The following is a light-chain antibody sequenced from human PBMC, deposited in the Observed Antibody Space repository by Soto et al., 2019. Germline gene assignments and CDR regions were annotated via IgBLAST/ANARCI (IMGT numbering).Light chain of an antibody. Sequence: SSLSASVGDRVTITCRASQSISTYLHWYQQKPGKAPNLLIYAASTLQSGVPSRFSGSGSGTDFTLTISSLQPEDFATYFCQHGYSTPLTFGGGTKVDIK. V-gene: IGKV1-39*01. CDR3: QHGYSTPLT. CDR2: AAS. J-gene: IGKJ4*01. CDR1: QSISTY.